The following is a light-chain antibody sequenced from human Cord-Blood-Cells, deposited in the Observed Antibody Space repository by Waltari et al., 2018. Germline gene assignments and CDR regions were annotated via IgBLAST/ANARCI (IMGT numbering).Light chain of an antibody. CDR1: QSISSY. CDR2: AAS. Sequence: DIQITHSPSPLSASVGDRVPLTCRASQSISSYLNWYQQKPGKAPKLLIYAASSLQSGVPSRFSGSGSGTDFTLTISSLQPEDFATYYCQQSYSTPYSFGQGTKLEIK. CDR3: QQSYSTPYS. V-gene: IGKV1-39*01. J-gene: IGKJ2*03.